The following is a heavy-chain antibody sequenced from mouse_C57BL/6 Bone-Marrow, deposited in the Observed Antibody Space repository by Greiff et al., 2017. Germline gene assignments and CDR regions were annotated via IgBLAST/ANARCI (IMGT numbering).Heavy chain of an antibody. J-gene: IGHJ2*01. CDR1: GYTFTSYW. CDR2: IDPSDSYT. Sequence: QVQLQQPGAELVKPGASVKLSCKASGYTFTSYWMQWVNQRPGQGLEWIGEIDPSDSYTNYNQKFKGQATLTVDTSSSTAYMQLSSLTSEDAAVYYCARGVDYDYFDYWGQGTTLTVSS. V-gene: IGHV1-50*01. D-gene: IGHD2-4*01. CDR3: ARGVDYDYFDY.